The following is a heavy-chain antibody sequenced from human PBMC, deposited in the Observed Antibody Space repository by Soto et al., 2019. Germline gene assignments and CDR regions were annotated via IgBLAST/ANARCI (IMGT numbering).Heavy chain of an antibody. CDR3: ARDPRIAVAGLGAFDI. CDR1: GDSVSSNSAA. CDR2: TYYRSKWYN. J-gene: IGHJ3*02. D-gene: IGHD6-19*01. Sequence: SQTLSLTCAISGDSVSSNSAAWNWIRQSPSRGLEWLGRTYYRSKWYNDYAVSVKSRITINPDTSKNQFSLQLNSVTPEDTAVYYCARDPRIAVAGLGAFDIWGQGKMVTVS. V-gene: IGHV6-1*01.